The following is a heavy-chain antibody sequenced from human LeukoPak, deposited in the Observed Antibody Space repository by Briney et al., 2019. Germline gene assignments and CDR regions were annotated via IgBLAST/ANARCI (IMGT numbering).Heavy chain of an antibody. CDR3: AKVDVLRFLECLSQGGFMDV. CDR1: GFTFSSYG. CDR2: IRYDGSNK. V-gene: IGHV3-30*02. Sequence: GGSLRLSCAASGFTFSSYGMHWVRQAPGKGLEWVAFIRYDGSNKYYADSVKGRFTISRDNSKNTLYLQMNSLRAEDTAVYYCAKVDVLRFLECLSQGGFMDVWGKGTTVTVSS. J-gene: IGHJ6*03. D-gene: IGHD3-3*01.